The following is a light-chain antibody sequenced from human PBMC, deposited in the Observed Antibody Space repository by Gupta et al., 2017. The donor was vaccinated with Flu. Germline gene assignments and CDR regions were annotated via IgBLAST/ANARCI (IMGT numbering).Light chain of an antibody. V-gene: IGKV3-20*01. Sequence: EIALTQSPGTLSLSPGERATLSCRDSQSVGNNFLDWYQQTPGQAPRLLVYGASRRDTGLPDRFSGSGSGTXFTLTIXRLEREDFAVYYCEQGSNSLWTFGXGTRLEIK. CDR2: GAS. CDR1: QSVGNNF. CDR3: EQGSNSLWT. J-gene: IGKJ1*01.